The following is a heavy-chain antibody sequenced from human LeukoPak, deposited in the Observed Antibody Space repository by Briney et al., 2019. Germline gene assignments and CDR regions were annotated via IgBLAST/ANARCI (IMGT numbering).Heavy chain of an antibody. V-gene: IGHV4-61*02. Sequence: SETLSLTCTVSGGSISSGNYYWSWIRQPAGKGLEWIGRIYTSGSTNYNPSVKSRVTISVDTSKNQFSLKLSSVTAADTAVYYCARRPADEYSSSSTIWGHDYWGQGTLVTVSS. CDR2: IYTSGST. CDR1: GGSISSGNYY. CDR3: ARRPADEYSSSSTIWGHDY. J-gene: IGHJ4*02. D-gene: IGHD6-6*01.